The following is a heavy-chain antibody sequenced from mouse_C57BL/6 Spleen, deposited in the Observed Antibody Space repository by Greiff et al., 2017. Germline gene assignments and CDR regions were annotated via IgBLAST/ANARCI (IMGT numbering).Heavy chain of an antibody. CDR3: ARTYGSSYGY. D-gene: IGHD1-1*01. CDR2: ISYDGSN. V-gene: IGHV3-6*01. Sequence: ESGPGLVKPSQSLSLTCSVTGYSITSGYYWNWIRQFPGNKLEWMGYISYDGSNNYNPSLKNRISITRDTSKNQFFLKLNSVTTEDTATYYCARTYGSSYGYWGQGTTLTVSS. J-gene: IGHJ2*01. CDR1: GYSITSGYY.